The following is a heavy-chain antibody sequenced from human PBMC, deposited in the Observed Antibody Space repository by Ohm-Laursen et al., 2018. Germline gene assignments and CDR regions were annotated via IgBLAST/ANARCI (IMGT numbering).Heavy chain of an antibody. Sequence: GSLRLSCSASGFTFTDYYMSWIRQAPGKGLEWVSYISNSGSTVYYADSVKGRFTISRDNAKNSLFLHMNSLRAEDTAVYFCARDSTGSYPGYWGQGTLVTVSS. J-gene: IGHJ4*02. CDR1: GFTFTDYY. CDR3: ARDSTGSYPGY. CDR2: ISNSGSTV. D-gene: IGHD1-26*01. V-gene: IGHV3-11*01.